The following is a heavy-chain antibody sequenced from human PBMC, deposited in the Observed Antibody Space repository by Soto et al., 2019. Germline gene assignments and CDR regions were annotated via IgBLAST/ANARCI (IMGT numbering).Heavy chain of an antibody. CDR2: ISTYNGNT. J-gene: IGHJ3*02. V-gene: IGHV1-18*01. Sequence: ASVKVSCKASGYTFTNYGISWVRQAPGQGLEWMGWISTYNGNTNYAQKLQGRVMMTRDTSARIAYMELRSLRSDDTAVYYCARDPPFYGSGSYYSEDDAFDIWGQGTTVTVSS. D-gene: IGHD3-10*01. CDR1: GYTFTNYG. CDR3: ARDPPFYGSGSYYSEDDAFDI.